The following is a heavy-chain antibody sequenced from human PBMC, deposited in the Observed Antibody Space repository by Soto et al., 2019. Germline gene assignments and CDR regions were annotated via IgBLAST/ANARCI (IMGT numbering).Heavy chain of an antibody. CDR2: ISGTVGNT. J-gene: IGHJ4*02. V-gene: IGHV3-23*01. CDR3: AKGTMGAPFYYFDY. CDR1: GFTFNNSA. D-gene: IGHD1-26*01. Sequence: EVQLLESGGGLVQPGGSLRLSCVAFGFTFNNSAMSWVRQAPGKGLQWVSSISGTVGNTYYAESVKGRFTISRDTSKNTVYLQMNSLRAEDTAIYYCAKGTMGAPFYYFDYWGQGTLVTVSS.